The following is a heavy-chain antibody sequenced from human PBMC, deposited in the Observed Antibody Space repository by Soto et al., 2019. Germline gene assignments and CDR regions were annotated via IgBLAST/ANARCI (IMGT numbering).Heavy chain of an antibody. CDR3: AKGLRRLLRTQYYYGLDV. J-gene: IGHJ6*02. V-gene: IGHV3-23*01. Sequence: EVQLLESGGGLVQPGGSLRLSGAASGFTFSPYAMSWVRQAPGKGLEWVSSISGSGGSTNYADSVKGRFTVSRDNSKRTLSLQMNSLREEDTAIYYCAKGLRRLLRTQYYYGLDVWGRGTTVTVSS. CDR2: ISGSGGST. CDR1: GFTFSPYA. D-gene: IGHD3-10*01.